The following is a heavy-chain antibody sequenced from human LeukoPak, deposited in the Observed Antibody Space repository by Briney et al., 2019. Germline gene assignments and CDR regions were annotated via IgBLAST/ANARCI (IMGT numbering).Heavy chain of an antibody. J-gene: IGHJ4*02. CDR1: GGSISSYY. CDR2: IYYSGST. Sequence: SETLSLTCTVSGGSISSYYWSWIRQPPGKGLEWIGYIYYSGSTNYNPSLKSRVTISVDTSKNQFSLKLSSVTAADTAVYYCARGLRYSYAPLQYWGQGTLVTVSS. CDR3: ARGLRYSYAPLQY. D-gene: IGHD5-18*01. V-gene: IGHV4-59*12.